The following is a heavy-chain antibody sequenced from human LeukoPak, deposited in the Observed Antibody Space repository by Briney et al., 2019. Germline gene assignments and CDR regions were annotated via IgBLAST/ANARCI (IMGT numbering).Heavy chain of an antibody. V-gene: IGHV3-23*01. CDR2: ISGRGDTT. D-gene: IGHD5-24*01. Sequence: GGSLRLSCAASGFTFSIYATTWVRQAPGKGLEWVSGISGRGDTTNYADSVQGRFTISRDNSKNTLYLQMNGLRAEDTAVYYCAKDPAAGVATTKLDYWGQGTLVTVSS. J-gene: IGHJ4*02. CDR1: GFTFSIYA. CDR3: AKDPAAGVATTKLDY.